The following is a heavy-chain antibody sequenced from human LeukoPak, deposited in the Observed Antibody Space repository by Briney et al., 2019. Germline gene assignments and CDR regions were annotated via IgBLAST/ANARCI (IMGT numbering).Heavy chain of an antibody. CDR2: IIPIFGTA. CDR3: ARAMGYGGNLDY. D-gene: IGHD4-23*01. CDR1: GGTFSSYA. V-gene: IGHV1-69*13. J-gene: IGHJ4*02. Sequence: SVKVSCKASGGTFSSYAISWVRQAPGQGLEWMGGIIPIFGTANYAQKFQGRVTITADESTSTGYMELSSLRSEDTAVYYCARAMGYGGNLDYWGQGTLVTVSS.